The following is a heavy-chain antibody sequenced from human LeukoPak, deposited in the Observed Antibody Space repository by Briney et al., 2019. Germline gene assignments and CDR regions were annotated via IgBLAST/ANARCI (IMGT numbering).Heavy chain of an antibody. D-gene: IGHD6-13*01. CDR3: ARVAAGGKWFDY. Sequence: GGSLRLSCAASGFTFSDYTLNWFRQAPGKGLEWVSSISSSSSYIYYADSVKGRFTISRDNAKNSLYLQMDSLRAEDTAVYYCARVAAGGKWFDYWGQGTLVTVSS. CDR2: ISSSSSYI. CDR1: GFTFSDYT. V-gene: IGHV3-21*01. J-gene: IGHJ4*02.